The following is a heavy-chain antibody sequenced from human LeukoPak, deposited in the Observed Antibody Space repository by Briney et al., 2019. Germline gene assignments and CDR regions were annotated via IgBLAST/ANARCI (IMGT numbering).Heavy chain of an antibody. D-gene: IGHD3-3*01. J-gene: IGHJ4*02. Sequence: GGSLRLSCAASGFTFSGSAMHWVRQASGKGLEWVGRIRSKANSYATAYAASVKGRFTISRDDSENTVYLEMNSLKTEDTAVYYCTRSEGKGFDYWGQGALVTVSS. CDR2: IRSKANSYAT. CDR1: GFTFSGSA. V-gene: IGHV3-73*01. CDR3: TRSEGKGFDY.